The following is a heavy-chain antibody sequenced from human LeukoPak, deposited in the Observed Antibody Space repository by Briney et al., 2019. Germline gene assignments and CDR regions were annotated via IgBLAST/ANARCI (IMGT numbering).Heavy chain of an antibody. CDR1: GGTFSSYA. CDR3: ARANYYDSSGYWPDY. CDR2: IIPIFGTA. V-gene: IGHV1-69*13. D-gene: IGHD3-22*01. Sequence: ASVKVSCKASGGTFSSYAISWVRQAPGQGLEWMGGIIPIFGTANYAQKFQGRVTITADESTSTAYMELSSLRSEDTAVYYCARANYYDSSGYWPDYWGQGTLVTVSS. J-gene: IGHJ4*02.